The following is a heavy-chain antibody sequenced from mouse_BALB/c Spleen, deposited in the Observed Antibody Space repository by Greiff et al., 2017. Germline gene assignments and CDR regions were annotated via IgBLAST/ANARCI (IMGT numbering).Heavy chain of an antibody. V-gene: IGHV1-87*01. CDR2: IYPGDGDT. CDR3: ARTDYGDAWFAY. D-gene: IGHD2-4*01. Sequence: VKLMESGAELARPGASVKLSCKASGYTFTSYWMQWVKQRPGQGLEWIGAIYPGDGDTRYTQKFKGKATLTADKSSSTAYMQLSSLASEDSAVYYCARTDYGDAWFAYWGQGTLVTVSA. J-gene: IGHJ3*01. CDR1: GYTFTSYW.